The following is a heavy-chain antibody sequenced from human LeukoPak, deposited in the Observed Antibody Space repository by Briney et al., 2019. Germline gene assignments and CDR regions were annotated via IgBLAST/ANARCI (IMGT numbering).Heavy chain of an antibody. Sequence: GGSLRLSCAASGFTFSSYSMNWVRQAPGKGLEWVAFIRYDGSTKHYADSVQGRFTISRDNSKNTLYLQMNSLRAEDTAVYYCAKDPLAPLGYWGQGTLVTVSS. CDR3: AKDPLAPLGY. V-gene: IGHV3-30*02. CDR2: IRYDGSTK. CDR1: GFTFSSYS. J-gene: IGHJ4*02.